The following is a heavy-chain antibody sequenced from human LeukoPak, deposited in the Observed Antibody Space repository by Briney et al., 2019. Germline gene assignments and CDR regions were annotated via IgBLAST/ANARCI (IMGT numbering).Heavy chain of an antibody. CDR2: IIPIFGTA. CDR1: GGTFSTFA. CDR3: ATSPTGYSPGY. D-gene: IGHD4-23*01. J-gene: IGHJ4*02. V-gene: IGHV1-69*01. Sequence: SVKVSCKASGGTFSTFALSWVRQAPGQGPDWMGGIIPIFGTANYAQKFQGRVTITADESTSTAYMELSSLTSEDTAVYYCATSPTGYSPGYWGQGTLVTVSS.